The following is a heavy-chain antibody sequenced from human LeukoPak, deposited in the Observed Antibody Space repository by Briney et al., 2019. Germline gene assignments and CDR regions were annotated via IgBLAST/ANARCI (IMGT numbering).Heavy chain of an antibody. V-gene: IGHV3-21*01. Sequence: GGSLRLSCEVSGFTFSSYSMNWVRQAPGKGLEWVSSISSSSSYIYYADSVKGRSTISRDNAKNSLYLQMNSLRAEDTAVYYCARGFADFVWGSYPSSYWGQGILVTVSS. CDR1: GFTFSSYS. CDR2: ISSSSSYI. J-gene: IGHJ4*02. D-gene: IGHD3-16*02. CDR3: ARGFADFVWGSYPSSY.